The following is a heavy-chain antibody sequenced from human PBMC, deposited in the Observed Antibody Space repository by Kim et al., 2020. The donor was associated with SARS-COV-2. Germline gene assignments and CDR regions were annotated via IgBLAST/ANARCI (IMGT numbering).Heavy chain of an antibody. D-gene: IGHD7-27*01. Sequence: GGSLRLSCAASGFTFSSYGMHWVRQAPGKGLEWVAVIWYDGSNKYYADSVKGRFTISRDNSKNTLYLQMNSLRAEDTAVYYCAKDPGYGGNWGGDYWGQGTLVTVSS. CDR3: AKDPGYGGNWGGDY. J-gene: IGHJ4*02. CDR2: IWYDGSNK. V-gene: IGHV3-33*06. CDR1: GFTFSSYG.